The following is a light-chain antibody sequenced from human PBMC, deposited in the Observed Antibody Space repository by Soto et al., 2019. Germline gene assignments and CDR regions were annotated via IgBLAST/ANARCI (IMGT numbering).Light chain of an antibody. V-gene: IGKV1-39*01. CDR1: QSISSY. Sequence: DIQMTQSPSSLSASVGDRVSITCRASQSISSYLNWYQQRPGKAPKLLIYAASSLQSGVPSRFSGSGSGTDFTLTISSLQPEDFATYYCQQSYSFTFGQVRRLE. CDR2: AAS. J-gene: IGKJ5*01. CDR3: QQSYSFT.